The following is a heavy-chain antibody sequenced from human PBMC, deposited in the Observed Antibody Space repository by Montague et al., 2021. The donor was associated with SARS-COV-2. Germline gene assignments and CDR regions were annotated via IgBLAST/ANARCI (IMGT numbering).Heavy chain of an antibody. CDR2: INWNGGST. J-gene: IGHJ6*02. D-gene: IGHD3-9*01. CDR1: GFNFDEYG. CDR3: ARGNYDILTRYYSRDYYYGMDV. Sequence: SLRLSCAASGFNFDEYGMSWVRQAPGKGLEWVSGINWNGGSTGYADSVQGRFTISRDNAKNSLYLQMNSLRAEDTALYYCARGNYDILTRYYSRDYYYGMDVWGQGTTVTVSS. V-gene: IGHV3-20*04.